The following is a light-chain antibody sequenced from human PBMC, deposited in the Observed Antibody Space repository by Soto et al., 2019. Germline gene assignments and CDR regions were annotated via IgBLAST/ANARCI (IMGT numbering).Light chain of an antibody. CDR3: QSYDSSMSGSVV. CDR1: SSNVGAGYD. J-gene: IGLJ2*01. CDR2: GNS. V-gene: IGLV1-40*01. Sequence: QSVLTQPPSVSGAPGQRVTISCTGSSSNVGAGYDVHWYQQLPGTAPKLLIYGNSNRPSGVPDRFSGSKSDTSTSLAITGLLAEDEADYYCQSYDSSMSGSVVFGGGTKLTVL.